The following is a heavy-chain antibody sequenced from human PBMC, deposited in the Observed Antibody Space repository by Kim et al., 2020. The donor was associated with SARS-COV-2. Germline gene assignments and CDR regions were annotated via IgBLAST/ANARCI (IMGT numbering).Heavy chain of an antibody. CDR3: AKGEIAVAGTPQNFDY. D-gene: IGHD6-19*01. Sequence: VKGRFTISRDNSKNTLYLQMNSLRAEDTAVYYCAKGEIAVAGTPQNFDYWGQGTLVTVSS. V-gene: IGHV3-23*01. J-gene: IGHJ4*02.